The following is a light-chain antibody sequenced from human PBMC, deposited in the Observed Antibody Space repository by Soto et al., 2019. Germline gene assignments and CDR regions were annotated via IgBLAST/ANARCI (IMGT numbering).Light chain of an antibody. CDR1: QSISSY. CDR2: AAS. Sequence: DLQMTQSPPSLSASVGDRVTITCRASQSISSYLNWYQQKRGQAPKLLIYAASSLQSGVPSRFSGSGSGTDFTLTITSLQPEDFATYYCQQSYSNPYNFGQGTKLEIK. CDR3: QQSYSNPYN. J-gene: IGKJ2*01. V-gene: IGKV1-39*01.